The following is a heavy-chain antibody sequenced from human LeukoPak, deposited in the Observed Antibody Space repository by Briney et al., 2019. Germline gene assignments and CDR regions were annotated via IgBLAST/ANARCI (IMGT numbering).Heavy chain of an antibody. V-gene: IGHV3-74*01. Sequence: GGSLRLSCAASGFTFSSYWMYWVRHAPGKGLVWVSRIDYDGSSTRYADSVKGRFTISRDNAKNTLYLQMNSLRPEDTAVYYCARGYSGSGRTYWGQGTLVTVSS. D-gene: IGHD3-10*01. CDR1: GFTFSSYW. CDR3: ARGYSGSGRTY. J-gene: IGHJ4*02. CDR2: IDYDGSST.